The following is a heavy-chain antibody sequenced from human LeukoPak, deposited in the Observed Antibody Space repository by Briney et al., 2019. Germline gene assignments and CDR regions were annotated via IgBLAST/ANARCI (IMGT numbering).Heavy chain of an antibody. CDR2: INPNSGGT. V-gene: IGHV1-2*02. CDR1: GYTFTGYY. Sequence: ASVKVSCKASGYTFTGYYMHWVRQAPGQGLEWMGWINPNSGGTNYAQKFQGRVTMTRDTSISTAYMELSRLRSDDTAVYYCARVHGQDVVAVAAFDYWGQGTLVTVSS. J-gene: IGHJ4*02. D-gene: IGHD2-15*01. CDR3: ARVHGQDVVAVAAFDY.